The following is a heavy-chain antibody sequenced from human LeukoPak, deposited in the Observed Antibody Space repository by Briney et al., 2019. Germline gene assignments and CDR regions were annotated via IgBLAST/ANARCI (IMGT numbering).Heavy chain of an antibody. CDR2: ISYDGSNK. CDR1: GFTFSSYA. J-gene: IGHJ4*02. Sequence: GGSLRLSCAASGFTFSSYATHWVRQAPGKGLEWVAVISYDGSNKYYADSVKGRFTISRDNSKNTLYLQMNSLRAEDTAVYYCARDRSHEADYWGQGTLVTVSS. V-gene: IGHV3-30-3*01. CDR3: ARDRSHEADY.